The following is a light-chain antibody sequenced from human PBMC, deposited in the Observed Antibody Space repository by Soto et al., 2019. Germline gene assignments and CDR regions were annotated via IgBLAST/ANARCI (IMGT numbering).Light chain of an antibody. V-gene: IGLV2-8*01. CDR1: SSDVGAYNY. CDR2: EVS. Sequence: QSALTQPPSASGSPGQSVTISCTGTSSDVGAYNYVSWYQQHPGKAPKLMIYEVSKRPSGVPDRFSGSKSDNTASLTVSGLQAEDEADYYCTSYAGSFYVFGTGTKGHRP. J-gene: IGLJ1*01. CDR3: TSYAGSFYV.